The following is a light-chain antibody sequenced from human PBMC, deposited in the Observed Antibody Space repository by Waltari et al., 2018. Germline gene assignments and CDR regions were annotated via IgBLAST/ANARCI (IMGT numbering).Light chain of an antibody. CDR1: SSDIGDYKY. Sequence: QSALTQPASVSGSPGKSVTIYCTGSSSDIGDYKYVSWYQHHPGKAPKLLIYDVTYRPSGVSSRFSGSKSGNTASLTISGLQAEDEADYYCNSHTTVSSLVFGTGTKVTVL. CDR3: NSHTTVSSLV. V-gene: IGLV2-14*03. CDR2: DVT. J-gene: IGLJ1*01.